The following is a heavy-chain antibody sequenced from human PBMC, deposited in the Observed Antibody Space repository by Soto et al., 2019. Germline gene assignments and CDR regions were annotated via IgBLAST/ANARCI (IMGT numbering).Heavy chain of an antibody. CDR2: IYSSGST. CDR1: GGSISSGSYC. V-gene: IGHV4-39*02. CDR3: ARGMYYYDSGSYYTEPAAFDY. D-gene: IGHD3-10*01. J-gene: IGHJ4*02. Sequence: SETLSLTCTASGGSISSGSYCWGWIRQPPGKGVEWIGTIYSSGSTYDNPSLKSRVTISVATSKNHFSLKVTAVTDSDTSVYHXARGMYYYDSGSYYTEPAAFDYWGKGTLVPVS.